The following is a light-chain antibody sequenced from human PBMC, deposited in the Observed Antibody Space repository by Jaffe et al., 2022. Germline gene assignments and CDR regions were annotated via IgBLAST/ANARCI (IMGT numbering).Light chain of an antibody. CDR1: SSNIGSNY. CDR2: RNN. J-gene: IGLJ3*02. Sequence: QSVLTQSPSVSGTPGQRVTISCSGSSSNIGSNYVYWYQHLPGTAPKLLIYRNNQWPSGVPDRFSGSKSGTSASLAISGLRSEDEADYYCAAWDDSLSGPVFGGGTKLTVL. CDR3: AAWDDSLSGPV. V-gene: IGLV1-47*01.